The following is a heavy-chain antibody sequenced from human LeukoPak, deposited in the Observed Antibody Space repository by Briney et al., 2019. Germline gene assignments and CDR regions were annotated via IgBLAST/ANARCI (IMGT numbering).Heavy chain of an antibody. CDR3: ARESTSGLPAVGFDF. V-gene: IGHV4-38-2*02. J-gene: IGHJ4*02. CDR1: GYSISSGSY. CDR2: GYHTGST. D-gene: IGHD3-10*01. Sequence: PSETLPLTCAVSGYSISSGSYWGWIRQPPGKGLEWIGSGYHTGSTFYNPSLKSRVSISVDTSKNQFSLKLSSVTAADTAVYYCARESTSGLPAVGFDFWGQGTLVTVSP.